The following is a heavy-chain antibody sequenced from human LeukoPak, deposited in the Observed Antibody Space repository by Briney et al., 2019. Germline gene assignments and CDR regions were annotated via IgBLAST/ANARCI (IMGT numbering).Heavy chain of an antibody. J-gene: IGHJ4*02. V-gene: IGHV4-4*02. CDR3: ARGLQVGASHY. CDR2: IYLYGTT. Sequence: SETLSLTCAVSGGSLSSSNWGSWVRPPPGEGLKWIGEIYLYGTTNYNPSLKSRVTMSVDRSKNQFSLKLSSVTAADTAVYYCARGLQVGASHYWGQGTLVTVSS. CDR1: GGSLSSSNW. D-gene: IGHD1-26*01.